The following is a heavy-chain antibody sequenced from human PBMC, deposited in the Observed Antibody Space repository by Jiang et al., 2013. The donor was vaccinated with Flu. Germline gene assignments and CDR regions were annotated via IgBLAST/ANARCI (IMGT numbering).Heavy chain of an antibody. CDR1: GGTFSSYA. Sequence: GAEVKKPGSSVKVSCKASGGTFSSYAISWVRQAPGQGLEWMGRIIPILGIANYAQKFQGRVTITADKSTSTAYMELSSLRSEDTAVYYCARDGSIAVAGPHDYWGQGTLVTVSS. CDR2: IIPILGIA. J-gene: IGHJ4*02. CDR3: ARDGSIAVAGPHDY. V-gene: IGHV1-69*04. D-gene: IGHD6-19*01.